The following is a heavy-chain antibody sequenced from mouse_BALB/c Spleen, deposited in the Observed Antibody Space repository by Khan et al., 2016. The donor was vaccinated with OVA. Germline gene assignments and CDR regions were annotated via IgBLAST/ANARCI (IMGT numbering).Heavy chain of an antibody. CDR3: ARWNYRYDGYFDY. V-gene: IGHV3-8*02. CDR2: INYSGST. Sequence: EVQLQESGPSLVKPSQTLSLTCSVTGDSITSGYWNWIRKFPGNKLEYMGYINYSGSTYDNPSLKSRISITRDTSKNQYYLQLNSVTSEDTATYYCARWNYRYDGYFDYWGQGTTLTVSS. J-gene: IGHJ2*01. CDR1: GDSITSGY. D-gene: IGHD2-14*01.